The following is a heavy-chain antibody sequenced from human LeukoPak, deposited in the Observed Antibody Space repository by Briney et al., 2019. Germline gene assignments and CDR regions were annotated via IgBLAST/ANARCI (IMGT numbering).Heavy chain of an antibody. CDR1: GYTFTSYG. D-gene: IGHD1-26*01. V-gene: IGHV1-18*01. J-gene: IGHJ4*02. CDR3: ATEGGELRVLAA. CDR2: ISAYNGNT. Sequence: AAVKVSCKASGYTFTSYGISWVRQAPGQGLEWMGWISAYNGNTNYAQKVQGRVTMTTDTSTSTAYMELKSLRSDDTAVYYCATEGGELRVLAAWGQGTLVTVSS.